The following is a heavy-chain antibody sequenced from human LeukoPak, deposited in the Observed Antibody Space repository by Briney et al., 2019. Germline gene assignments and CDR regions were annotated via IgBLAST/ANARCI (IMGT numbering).Heavy chain of an antibody. CDR2: ISYDGSNK. Sequence: GGSLRLSCAASGFTFSSYAMHWVRQAPGKGLEWVAVISYDGSNKHYADSVKGRFTISRDNSKNTLYLQMNSLRAEDTAVYYCARGGYGSGSYLDYWGQGTLVTVSS. J-gene: IGHJ4*02. V-gene: IGHV3-30-3*01. D-gene: IGHD3-10*01. CDR1: GFTFSSYA. CDR3: ARGGYGSGSYLDY.